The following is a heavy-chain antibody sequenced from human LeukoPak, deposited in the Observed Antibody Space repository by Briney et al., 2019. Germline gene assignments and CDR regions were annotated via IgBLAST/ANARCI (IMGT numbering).Heavy chain of an antibody. CDR2: ISWTDDKT. CDR3: ARDSRDWRGAGNWFDP. V-gene: IGHV3-23*01. J-gene: IGHJ5*02. CDR1: GFTFSNFA. Sequence: GGSLRLSCAASGFTFSNFAMNWVRQAPGRGLEWVSTISWTDDKTFYADSVKGRFTISRDNSKNTLYLQMNSLRAEDTAVYYCARDSRDWRGAGNWFDPWGQGTLVTVSS. D-gene: IGHD3/OR15-3a*01.